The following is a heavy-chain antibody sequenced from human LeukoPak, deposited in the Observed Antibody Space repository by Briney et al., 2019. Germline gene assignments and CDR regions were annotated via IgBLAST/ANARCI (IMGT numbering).Heavy chain of an antibody. J-gene: IGHJ6*02. V-gene: IGHV4-39*01. CDR1: GGSTSSSNYF. CDR3: ARQPSGSYPAAMDV. CDR2: ISYSGST. D-gene: IGHD1-26*01. Sequence: PSETLSLTCTVSGGSTSSSNYFWGWIRQPPGKGLEWIGSISYSGSTYYNPSLKSRVTISVDKSKNQVSLKLSSVTAADTAVYYCARQPSGSYPAAMDVWGQGTTVTVS.